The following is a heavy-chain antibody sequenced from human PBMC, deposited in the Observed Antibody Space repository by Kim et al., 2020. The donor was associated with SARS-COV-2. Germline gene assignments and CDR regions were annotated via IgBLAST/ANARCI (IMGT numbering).Heavy chain of an antibody. CDR1: GFTFSSYG. V-gene: IGHV3-33*01. J-gene: IGHJ3*02. CDR3: ASNPDRGARRGITMVLGAFDI. Sequence: GGSLRLSCAASGFTFSSYGMHWVRQAPGKGLEWVAVIWYDGSKKYYADSVKGRFTISRDNSKNTLYLQMNSLRAEDTAVYYCASNPDRGARRGITMVLGAFDIWGQGSMVTVSS. D-gene: IGHD3-10*01. CDR2: IWYDGSKK.